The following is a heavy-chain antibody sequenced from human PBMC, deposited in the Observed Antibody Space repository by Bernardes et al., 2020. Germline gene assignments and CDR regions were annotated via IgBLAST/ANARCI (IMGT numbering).Heavy chain of an antibody. D-gene: IGHD3-16*02. CDR2: ISADNGNT. V-gene: IGHV1-18*01. CDR3: ARVGGNVDYIWGSYRYYFDY. J-gene: IGHJ4*02. Sequence: SVKVSCKASGYTFTSYGIIWVRQAPGQWREWMGVISADNGNTNYAQKLQGRVTMTTDTSTSTANMELRSLRSDDTAVYYCARVGGNVDYIWGSYRYYFDYWGQGTLVTVTS. CDR1: GYTFTSYG.